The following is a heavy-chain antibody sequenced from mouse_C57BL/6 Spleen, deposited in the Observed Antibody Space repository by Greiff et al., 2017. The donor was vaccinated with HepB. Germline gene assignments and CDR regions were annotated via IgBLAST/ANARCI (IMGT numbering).Heavy chain of an antibody. Sequence: QVHVKQSGAELVRPGASVTLSCKASGYTFTDYEMHWVKQTPVHGLEWIGAIDPETGGTAYNQKFKGKAILTADKSSSTAYMELRSLTSEDSAVYYCTRSRDYEELWNYWGQGTTLTVSS. CDR1: GYTFTDYE. J-gene: IGHJ2*01. CDR2: IDPETGGT. D-gene: IGHD2-4*01. CDR3: TRSRDYEELWNY. V-gene: IGHV1-15*01.